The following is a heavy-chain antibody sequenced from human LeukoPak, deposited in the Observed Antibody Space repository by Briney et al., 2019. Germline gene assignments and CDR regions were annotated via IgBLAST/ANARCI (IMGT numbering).Heavy chain of an antibody. V-gene: IGHV3-9*01. CDR2: ISWNSGSI. J-gene: IGHJ4*02. Sequence: SLRLSCAASGFTFDDYAMHWVRQAPGKGLEGVSGISWNSGSIGYADSVKGRFTISRDNAKNSLYLQMNSLRAEDTALYYCAKDLAAMVRGVIITGYDYGGQGTLVTVSS. CDR3: AKDLAAMVRGVIITGYDY. CDR1: GFTFDDYA. D-gene: IGHD3-10*01.